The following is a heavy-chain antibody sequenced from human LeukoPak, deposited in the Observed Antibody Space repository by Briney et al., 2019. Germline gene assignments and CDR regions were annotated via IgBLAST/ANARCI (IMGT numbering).Heavy chain of an antibody. Sequence: SETLSLTCAVYGGSFSGYYWSWIRQPPGKGLEWIGEINHSGSTNYNPSLKSRVTISVDTYKNQFSLKLSSVTAADTAVYYCARGLFVGVAYDAFDIWGQGTMVTVSS. CDR1: GGSFSGYY. CDR2: INHSGST. D-gene: IGHD3-3*01. CDR3: ARGLFVGVAYDAFDI. J-gene: IGHJ3*02. V-gene: IGHV4-34*01.